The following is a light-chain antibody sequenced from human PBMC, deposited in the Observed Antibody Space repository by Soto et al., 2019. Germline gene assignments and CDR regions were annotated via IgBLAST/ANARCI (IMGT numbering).Light chain of an antibody. Sequence: QSALTQPASVSGSPGQSITISCTGTSSDVGGYNYVSWYQQHPGKAPKLMIYDVSNRPSGVSNRFSGSNSGNTASLTISGLQAEDEADYYCSSYTSSILFGGGTKVIVL. V-gene: IGLV2-14*01. J-gene: IGLJ2*01. CDR3: SSYTSSIL. CDR2: DVS. CDR1: SSDVGGYNY.